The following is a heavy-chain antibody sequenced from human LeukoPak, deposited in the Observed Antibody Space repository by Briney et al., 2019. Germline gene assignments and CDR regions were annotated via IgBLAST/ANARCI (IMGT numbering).Heavy chain of an antibody. J-gene: IGHJ4*02. CDR3: ARTTYYYDSSGYTFDY. CDR1: GYSFTSYW. Sequence: GESLRISCKGSGYSFTSYWIGWVRQMPGKGLEWMGIIYPGDSDTRYSPSFQGQVTISADKSIGTAYLQWSSLKASDTAMYYCARTTYYYDSSGYTFDYWGQGTLVTVSS. CDR2: IYPGDSDT. D-gene: IGHD3-22*01. V-gene: IGHV5-51*01.